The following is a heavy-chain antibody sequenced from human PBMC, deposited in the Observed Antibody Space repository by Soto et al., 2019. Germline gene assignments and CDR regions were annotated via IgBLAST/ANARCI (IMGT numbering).Heavy chain of an antibody. CDR3: ARDKYCSGGSCSGSPFDY. V-gene: IGHV3-33*01. CDR2: IWYDGSNK. J-gene: IGHJ4*02. Sequence: GESLKISCAASGFTFSSYGMHWVRQAPGKGLEWVAVIWYDGSNKYYADSVKGRFTISRDNSKNTLYLQMNSLRAEDTAVYYCARDKYCSGGSCSGSPFDYWGQGTLVTVSS. CDR1: GFTFSSYG. D-gene: IGHD2-15*01.